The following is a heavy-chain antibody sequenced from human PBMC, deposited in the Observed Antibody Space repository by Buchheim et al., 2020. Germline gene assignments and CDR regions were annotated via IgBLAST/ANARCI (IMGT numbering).Heavy chain of an antibody. Sequence: QVQLQESGPGLVKPSGTLSLTCAVSGASISSSNWWGWVRQPPGKGLEWVGEIYHGGSAHYSPSLKSRLTISVDKSKNQFSLMLSSVTAADTAVYYCAKRGGSYLVGAAFDYWGQGT. D-gene: IGHD3-16*02. CDR2: IYHGGSA. CDR1: GASISSSNW. J-gene: IGHJ4*02. V-gene: IGHV4-4*02. CDR3: AKRGGSYLVGAAFDY.